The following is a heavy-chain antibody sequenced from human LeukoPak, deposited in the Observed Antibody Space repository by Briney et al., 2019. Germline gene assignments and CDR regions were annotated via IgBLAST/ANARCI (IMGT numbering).Heavy chain of an antibody. CDR3: AKRILDIVVVPASYYFGY. CDR1: GFTFSSYA. CDR2: ISGSGGST. V-gene: IGHV3-23*01. Sequence: GGSLRLSCAASGFTFSSYAMSWVRQAPGKGLEWVSAISGSGGSTYYADSVKGRFTISRDNSKNTLYLQMNSLRAEDTAVYYCAKRILDIVVVPASYYFGYWGQGTLVTVSS. D-gene: IGHD2-2*03. J-gene: IGHJ4*02.